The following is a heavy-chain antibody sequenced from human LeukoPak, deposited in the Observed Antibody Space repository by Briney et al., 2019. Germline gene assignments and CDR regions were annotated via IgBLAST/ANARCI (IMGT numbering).Heavy chain of an antibody. Sequence: GGSLRLSCSAYGFTVSSYSMEWVRQGPGKGLEWGSSISSSSRYIYYADSVKGRFTISRDNAKISLYLQMNSLRAEDTAVYYCATYYCSSTSCYTRYYMDVWGKGTTVTVSS. CDR3: ATYYCSSTSCYTRYYMDV. CDR1: GFTVSSYS. CDR2: ISSSSRYI. D-gene: IGHD2-2*02. V-gene: IGHV3-21*01. J-gene: IGHJ6*03.